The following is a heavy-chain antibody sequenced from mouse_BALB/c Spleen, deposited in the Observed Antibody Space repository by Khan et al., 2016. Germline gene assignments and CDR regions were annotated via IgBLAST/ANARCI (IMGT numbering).Heavy chain of an antibody. Sequence: QVQLQQSGAELAKPGASVKMSCTASGYTFTSYWMHWVKQRPGQGLEWIGYINPSTGYTEYNQKFKDKVTLTADKSTSTAYMQLSSLTSEDSAVYYCARKSGNYCHYWRHETTRTVSS. D-gene: IGHD4-1*01. CDR1: GYTFTSYW. J-gene: IGHJ2*01. CDR2: INPSTGYT. CDR3: ARKSGNYCHY. V-gene: IGHV1-7*01.